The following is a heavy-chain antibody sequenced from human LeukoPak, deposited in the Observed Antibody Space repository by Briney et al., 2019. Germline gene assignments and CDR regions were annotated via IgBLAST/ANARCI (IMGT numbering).Heavy chain of an antibody. J-gene: IGHJ3*02. CDR2: ISWNSGSI. D-gene: IGHD3-22*01. CDR3: AKDMYYDRFAFDI. V-gene: IGHV3-9*01. CDR1: GFTFDDYA. Sequence: GRSLRLSCAASGFTFDDYAMHWVRQAPGKGLEWVSGISWNSGSIGYADSVKGRFTISRDNAKNSLYLQMNSLRAEDTALYYCAKDMYYDRFAFDIWGQGTMVTVSS.